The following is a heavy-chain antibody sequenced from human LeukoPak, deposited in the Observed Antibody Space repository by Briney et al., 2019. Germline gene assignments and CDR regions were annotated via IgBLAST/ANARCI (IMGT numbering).Heavy chain of an antibody. J-gene: IGHJ4*02. Sequence: GRSLRLSCAASGFTFSSYGIHWVRQAPGKGLEWVALISYDGSNKYYADSLKGRFTISRDNSKNTLYLQMNSLRGEDTAVYYCARDLEAANTYYFDYWGQGTMVTVSS. CDR2: ISYDGSNK. D-gene: IGHD6-13*01. CDR3: ARDLEAANTYYFDY. CDR1: GFTFSSYG. V-gene: IGHV3-30*03.